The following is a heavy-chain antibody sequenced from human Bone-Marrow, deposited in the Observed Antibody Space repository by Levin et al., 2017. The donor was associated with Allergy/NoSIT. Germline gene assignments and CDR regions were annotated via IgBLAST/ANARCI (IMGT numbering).Heavy chain of an antibody. CDR1: GDTFGRYD. V-gene: IGHV1-69*06. J-gene: IGHJ3*02. CDR3: ARDWDPQHDIQAFDI. CDR2: ISPIFGTS. Sequence: SVKVSCKASGDTFGRYDINWVRKAPGQGLEWMGGISPIFGTSNYAQKFQGRLTITAHMSTRTVYMDLNSLRSEDTAVYFCARDWDPQHDIQAFDIWGQGTVVTVSS. D-gene: IGHD2-15*01.